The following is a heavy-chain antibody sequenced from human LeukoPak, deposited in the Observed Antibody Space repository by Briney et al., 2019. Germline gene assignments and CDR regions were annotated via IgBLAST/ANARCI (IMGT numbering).Heavy chain of an antibody. Sequence: GGSLRLSCTASGITFSDSDMTWIRQAPGKGLEWASYIDSSGTTIYYADSVKGRFTISRDNAKNTLYLQMNSLRAEDTAVYYCARRSSWSAGGALDVWGKGTTVTVSS. CDR3: ARRSSWSAGGALDV. CDR1: GITFSDSD. D-gene: IGHD6-6*01. CDR2: IDSSGTTI. J-gene: IGHJ6*04. V-gene: IGHV3-11*04.